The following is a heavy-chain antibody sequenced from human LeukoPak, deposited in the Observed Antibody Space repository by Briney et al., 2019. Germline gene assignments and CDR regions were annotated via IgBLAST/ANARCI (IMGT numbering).Heavy chain of an antibody. V-gene: IGHV4-4*02. Sequence: SETLSLTCAVSGGSISSSNWWSWVRQPPGKGLEWIGEIFHSGSTNHNPSLKSRVTMSLDKSKNQFSLKLYSVTAADTAVYYCARVNINNWHSCDYWGQGTLVTVSS. J-gene: IGHJ4*02. CDR3: ARVNINNWHSCDY. CDR1: GGSISSSNW. CDR2: IFHSGST. D-gene: IGHD1-1*01.